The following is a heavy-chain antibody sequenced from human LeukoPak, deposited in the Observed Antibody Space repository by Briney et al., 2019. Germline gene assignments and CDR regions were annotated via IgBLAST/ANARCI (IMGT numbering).Heavy chain of an antibody. V-gene: IGHV3-23*01. CDR3: GRTPYYYYYMDV. CDR2: ISGSGGST. Sequence: GGSLRVSCAASGFNFRSYAMSWVRQAPGKGLEWVSAISGSGGSTYYADSVKGRFTISRDNSKNTLYLQMNSLRAEDTAVYYCGRTPYYYYYMDVWGKGTTVTVSS. CDR1: GFNFRSYA. D-gene: IGHD1-1*01. J-gene: IGHJ6*03.